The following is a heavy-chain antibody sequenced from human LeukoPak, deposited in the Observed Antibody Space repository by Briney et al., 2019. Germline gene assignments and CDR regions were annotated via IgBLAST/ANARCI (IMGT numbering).Heavy chain of an antibody. Sequence: PSETLSLTCTVSGYSISSGYYWAWIRQPPGKGLEWIGSIYHSGSTNYNPSLKSRVTISVDKSKNQFSLKLSSVTAADTAVYYCARTGSGMLQDPWGQGTLVTVSS. J-gene: IGHJ5*02. V-gene: IGHV4-38-2*02. D-gene: IGHD3-10*01. CDR3: ARTGSGMLQDP. CDR2: IYHSGST. CDR1: GYSISSGYY.